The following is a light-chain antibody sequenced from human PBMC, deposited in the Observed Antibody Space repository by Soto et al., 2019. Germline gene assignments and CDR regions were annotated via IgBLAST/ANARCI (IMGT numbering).Light chain of an antibody. CDR3: QQYSSYPLT. Sequence: DIQMTQSPSTLSASVADRVTIACRSSQAISGYLAWYQRKPGKAPKLLIYDAANLQTGVLSRFSGSGSGTEFTLTINSLQPDDFATYYCQQYSSYPLTFGGGTKVESK. CDR1: QAISGY. V-gene: IGKV1-5*01. CDR2: DAA. J-gene: IGKJ4*01.